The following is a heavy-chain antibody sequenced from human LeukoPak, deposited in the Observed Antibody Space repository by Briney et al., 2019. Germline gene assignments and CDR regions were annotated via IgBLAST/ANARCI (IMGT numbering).Heavy chain of an antibody. CDR1: GFIFSNYA. CDR2: ISYDGSNK. J-gene: IGHJ4*02. Sequence: PWRSLTLSCAASGFIFSNYAMHWVRQAPGKGLDWVALISYDGSNKYYADSVKGRFTLSRDNSKNTLYLQMNSLRAEDTAVYYCARYAWSLGPAPGTPLFDYWGQGTLVPVSS. D-gene: IGHD6-13*01. CDR3: ARYAWSLGPAPGTPLFDY. V-gene: IGHV3-30-3*01.